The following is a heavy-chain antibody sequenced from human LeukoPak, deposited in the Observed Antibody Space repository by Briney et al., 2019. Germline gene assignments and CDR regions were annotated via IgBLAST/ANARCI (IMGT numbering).Heavy chain of an antibody. D-gene: IGHD3-10*01. Sequence: PSETLSLTCTVSGGSISSYYWSWIRQPPGKGLEWIGYIYYSGSTNYNPSLKSRVTISVDTSKNQFSLKLSSVTAADTSVYYCARERGPRGITMVRGVLDYWGQGTLVTVSS. CDR1: GGSISSYY. J-gene: IGHJ4*02. V-gene: IGHV4-59*01. CDR2: IYYSGST. CDR3: ARERGPRGITMVRGVLDY.